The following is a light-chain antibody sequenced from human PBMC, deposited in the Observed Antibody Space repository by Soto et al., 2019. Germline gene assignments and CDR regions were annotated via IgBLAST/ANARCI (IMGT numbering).Light chain of an antibody. Sequence: IVLTQSAATLSLSPVKRATLSCRASQSVSSKLAWYQQKPGQAPRLLIYGASTRATGIPARFSGSGSGTDFTLTISRLEPEDLAVYYCQQYDNSVWTFGQGTKVDIK. CDR2: GAS. CDR3: QQYDNSVWT. CDR1: QSVSSK. J-gene: IGKJ1*01. V-gene: IGKV3-20*01.